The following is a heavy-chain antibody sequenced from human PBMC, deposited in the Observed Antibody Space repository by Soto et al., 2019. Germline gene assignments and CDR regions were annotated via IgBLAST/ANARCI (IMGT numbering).Heavy chain of an antibody. CDR2: IIPVFDKA. CDR3: ARLRRDWGDAFDL. Sequence: ASVKVSCKASGGSFGSSAISWVRQAPAQGLEWMGEIIPVFDKANYAQNFQGRLTITADEPTGTVFMQLSSLRSEDTAVYFCARLRRDWGDAFDLWGLGTLVTVS. D-gene: IGHD3-16*01. J-gene: IGHJ3*01. V-gene: IGHV1-69*13. CDR1: GGSFGSSA.